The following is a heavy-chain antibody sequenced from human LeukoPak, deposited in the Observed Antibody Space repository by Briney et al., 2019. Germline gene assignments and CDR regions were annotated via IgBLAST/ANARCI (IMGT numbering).Heavy chain of an antibody. CDR1: GYSFTSYW. Sequence: GEPLKISGKGSGYSFTSYWSGGVRQMPGKGLEWMGIIYPGDSDTRYSPSFQGQVTISADKSISTAYVQWSSLKASDTAMYYCARQGSAFDYWGQGTLVTVAS. V-gene: IGHV5-51*01. CDR3: ARQGSAFDY. CDR2: IYPGDSDT. J-gene: IGHJ4*02.